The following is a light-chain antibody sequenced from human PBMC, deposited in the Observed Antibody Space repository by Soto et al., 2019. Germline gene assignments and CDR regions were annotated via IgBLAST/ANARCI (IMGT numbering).Light chain of an antibody. CDR1: QSLLHSDGYTY. J-gene: IGKJ1*01. Sequence: DIVMTQSPLSLPVTPGEPASISCRSSQSLLHSDGYTYFDWYLQKPGQSPQLLIYLGSNRASGVPDRFSGSGSGTDFTLKISKVEAEDVGVYYCLQALQSPWTFGQGTKV. CDR2: LGS. CDR3: LQALQSPWT. V-gene: IGKV2-28*01.